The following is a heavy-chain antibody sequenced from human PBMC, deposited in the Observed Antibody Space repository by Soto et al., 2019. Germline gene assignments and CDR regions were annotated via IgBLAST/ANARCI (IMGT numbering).Heavy chain of an antibody. D-gene: IGHD3-3*01. J-gene: IGHJ4*02. CDR2: IYYSGST. CDR3: AGGAGGNYVDY. V-gene: IGHV4-31*03. Sequence: QVPLQESGPGLVKPSQTLALTCTVSGGSISSGGYYWSWIRQHSEKGLEWIGYIYYSGSTYYNPSLKSRVTISVDTSKNQFSLKLSSVTAADTAVYYCAGGAGGNYVDYWGQGTLVTVSS. CDR1: GGSISSGGYY.